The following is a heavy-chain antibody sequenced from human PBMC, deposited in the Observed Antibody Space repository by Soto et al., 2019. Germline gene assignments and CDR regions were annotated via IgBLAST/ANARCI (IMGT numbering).Heavy chain of an antibody. CDR1: GYTFTSYD. Sequence: QVRLVQSGAEVKKPGASVKVSCKASGYTFTSYDINWVRQATGQGLEWMGWMNPNSGNTGYAQKFQGRVTMTRNTSISTAYMELSSLRSEDTAMYYCARGLEWSWSLDPWGQGTLVTVSS. CDR3: ARGLEWSWSLDP. CDR2: MNPNSGNT. V-gene: IGHV1-8*01. J-gene: IGHJ5*02. D-gene: IGHD3-3*01.